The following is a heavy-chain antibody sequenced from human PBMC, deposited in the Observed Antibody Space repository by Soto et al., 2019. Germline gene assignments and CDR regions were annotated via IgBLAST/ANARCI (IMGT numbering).Heavy chain of an antibody. J-gene: IGHJ6*02. V-gene: IGHV4-31*03. Sequence: QVQLQESGPGLVKPSQTLSLTCTVSGGSISSGGYYWSWIRQQPGKGLEWIGYIYYSGSTYYNPSLKSRVTISVDTSKNQFSLKLSSATAADTAVYYCARGGRLAPGMDVWGQGTTVTVSS. CDR1: GGSISSGGYY. CDR2: IYYSGST. CDR3: ARGGRLAPGMDV.